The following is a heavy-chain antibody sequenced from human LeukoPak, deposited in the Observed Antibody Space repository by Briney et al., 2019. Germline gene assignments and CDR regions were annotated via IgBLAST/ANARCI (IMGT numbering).Heavy chain of an antibody. J-gene: IGHJ4*02. CDR2: ISSSSSYI. Sequence: GGSLRLSCAASGFTVRSNYMSWVRQAPGKGLEWVSSISSSSSYIYYADSVKGRFTISRDNAKSSLYLQMSSLRAEDTAVYYCAGPYYYDSSGYYYWGQGTLVTVSS. CDR1: GFTVRSNY. D-gene: IGHD3-22*01. CDR3: AGPYYYDSSGYYY. V-gene: IGHV3-21*01.